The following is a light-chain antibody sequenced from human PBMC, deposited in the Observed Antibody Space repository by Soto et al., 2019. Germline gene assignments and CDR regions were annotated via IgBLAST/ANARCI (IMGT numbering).Light chain of an antibody. CDR2: DTS. Sequence: LLLSAATLSVYAGKRDTLSCRASQNISRSLAWYQQKPGQAPRLLIYDTSNRATDIPPRFSGSGSGTDFTLTISSLEPEDFAVYYCQQRTNWRITFGQGTRLEIK. V-gene: IGKV3-11*01. J-gene: IGKJ5*01. CDR1: QNISRS. CDR3: QQRTNWRIT.